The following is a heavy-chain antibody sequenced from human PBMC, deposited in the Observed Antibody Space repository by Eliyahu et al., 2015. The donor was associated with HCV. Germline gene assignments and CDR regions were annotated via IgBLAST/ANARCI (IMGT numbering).Heavy chain of an antibody. D-gene: IGHD1-7*01. Sequence: GASVKVSCKASGYTFTSYNINWVRQATGXGLEWMGWMNPNSGNTGYAQKXQGRVTMTSNTSISTAYMELSSLRSEDTAVYYCAPTRGVTGTTFDYWGQGTLVTVSS. J-gene: IGHJ4*02. CDR3: APTRGVTGTTFDY. CDR2: MNPNSGNT. CDR1: GYTFTSYN. V-gene: IGHV1-8*01.